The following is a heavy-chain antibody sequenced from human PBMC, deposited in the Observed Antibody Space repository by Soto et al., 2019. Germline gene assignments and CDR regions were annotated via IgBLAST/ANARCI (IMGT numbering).Heavy chain of an antibody. CDR3: ARERIAVAGTSYYYYYGMDV. Sequence: QVQLVQSGAEVKKPGSSVKVSCKASGGTFSSYAISWVRQAPGQGLEWMGGIIPIFGTANYAQKFQGRVTITADESTSTAYMELSSLRSEDTAVYYCARERIAVAGTSYYYYYGMDVWGQGTTVTVSS. J-gene: IGHJ6*02. CDR2: IIPIFGTA. D-gene: IGHD6-19*01. CDR1: GGTFSSYA. V-gene: IGHV1-69*12.